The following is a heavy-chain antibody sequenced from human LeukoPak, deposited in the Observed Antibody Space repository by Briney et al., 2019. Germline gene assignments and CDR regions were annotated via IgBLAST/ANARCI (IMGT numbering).Heavy chain of an antibody. V-gene: IGHV3-30*18. Sequence: PGGSLRLSCAASGFTFGSYGMHWVRQAPGKGLEWVAVISYDGSNKYYADSVKGRFTISRDNSKNTLYLQMNSLRAEDTAVYYCAKDTEADSITMIRGVLDYWGQGTLVTVSS. J-gene: IGHJ4*02. CDR3: AKDTEADSITMIRGVLDY. CDR1: GFTFGSYG. D-gene: IGHD3-10*01. CDR2: ISYDGSNK.